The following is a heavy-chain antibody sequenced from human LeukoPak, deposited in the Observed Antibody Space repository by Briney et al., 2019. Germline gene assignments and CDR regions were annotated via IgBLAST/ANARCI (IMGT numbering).Heavy chain of an antibody. J-gene: IGHJ5*02. CDR2: IDLGGDNT. D-gene: IGHD3-10*01. CDR3: ARDLRDYYGSGPINWFDP. Sequence: GGSLTLSCAASGFTFSNYHMNWFRQAPGKGLEWVSSIDLGGDNTHYAESMRGRFTVSRDNAKSSLYLQMNSLRAEDTAVYYCARDLRDYYGSGPINWFDPWGQGTLVTVSS. V-gene: IGHV3-21*06. CDR1: GFTFSNYH.